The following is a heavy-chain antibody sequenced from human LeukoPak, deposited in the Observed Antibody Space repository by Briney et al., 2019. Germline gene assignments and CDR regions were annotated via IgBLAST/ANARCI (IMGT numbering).Heavy chain of an antibody. CDR2: IYHRGNT. CDR1: GGSISSSSYY. CDR3: ARDYGSWYAPPYYFDY. D-gene: IGHD6-13*01. V-gene: IGHV4-39*07. J-gene: IGHJ4*02. Sequence: SETLSLTCTVSGGSISSSSYYWGWIRQPPGKGLEWIGSIYHRGNTYYNPSLKSRVIISVDTSKNQFSLKLSSVTAADTAVYYCARDYGSWYAPPYYFDYWGQGTLVTVSS.